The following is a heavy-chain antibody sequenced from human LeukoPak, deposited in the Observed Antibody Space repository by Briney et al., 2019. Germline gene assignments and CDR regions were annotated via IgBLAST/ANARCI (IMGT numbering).Heavy chain of an antibody. J-gene: IGHJ4*02. Sequence: ASVKVSCKASGYAFSGHSMHWVRQAPGQGLEWMGWINPNNGATNYAPKFQGRVTMTRDTSISTAYMELTSLKSDDTAVYFCARDLGRDNSGWYPYHDFWGQGTLVTVSS. CDR1: GYAFSGHS. D-gene: IGHD6-19*01. CDR2: INPNNGAT. CDR3: ARDLGRDNSGWYPYHDF. V-gene: IGHV1-2*02.